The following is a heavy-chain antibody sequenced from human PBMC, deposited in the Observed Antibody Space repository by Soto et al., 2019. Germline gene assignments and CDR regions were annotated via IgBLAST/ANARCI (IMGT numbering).Heavy chain of an antibody. Sequence: QVQLQESGPGLVKPSQTLSLTCTVSGGSISSGGYYWSWIRQHPGKGLEWIGYIYYSGSTFYNPSLKSRVTISVDTSKNQFSLNLSSVTVADTAVYYCARRRDGAARLFDYWGQGTLVTVSS. CDR1: GGSISSGGYY. CDR3: ARRRDGAARLFDY. V-gene: IGHV4-31*03. D-gene: IGHD6-6*01. J-gene: IGHJ4*02. CDR2: IYYSGST.